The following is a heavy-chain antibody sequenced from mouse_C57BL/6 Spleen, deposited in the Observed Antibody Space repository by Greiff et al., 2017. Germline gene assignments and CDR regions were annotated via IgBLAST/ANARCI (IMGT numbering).Heavy chain of an antibody. CDR2: IDPSDSYT. CDR1: GYTFTSYW. CDR3: ATWGRGYYYGDFDY. V-gene: IGHV1-50*01. Sequence: QVHVKQPGAELVKPGASVKLSCKASGYTFTSYWMQWVKQRPGQGLEWIGEIDPSDSYTNYNQKFKGKATLTVDTSSSTAYMQLSSLTSEDSAVYYCATWGRGYYYGDFDYWGQGTTLTVSS. J-gene: IGHJ2*01. D-gene: IGHD1-1*01.